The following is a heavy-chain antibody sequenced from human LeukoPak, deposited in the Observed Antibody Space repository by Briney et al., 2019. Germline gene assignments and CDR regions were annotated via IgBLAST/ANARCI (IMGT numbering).Heavy chain of an antibody. CDR3: ARGTYGDSFDY. J-gene: IGHJ4*02. D-gene: IGHD4-17*01. Sequence: GASVKVSCKASGYTFTGYYMHWVRQAPGQGLEWMGWINPNSGGINHAQKFQGRVTMTRDTSISTAYMELSRLRSDDTAVYYCARGTYGDSFDYWGQGTLVTVSS. V-gene: IGHV1-2*02. CDR1: GYTFTGYY. CDR2: INPNSGGI.